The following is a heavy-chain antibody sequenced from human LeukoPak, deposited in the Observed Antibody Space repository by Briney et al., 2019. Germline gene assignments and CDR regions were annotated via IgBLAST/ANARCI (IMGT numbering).Heavy chain of an antibody. Sequence: SETLSLTCTVSGASINNYHWSWIRQPAGKGLEWIGRIYTSGSTNYNPSLKSRVTMSVDTSKNQFSLKLSSVTAADTAVYYCARVGDYALKDWGQGTLVTVSS. V-gene: IGHV4-4*07. CDR2: IYTSGST. CDR1: GASINNYH. J-gene: IGHJ4*02. D-gene: IGHD3-16*01. CDR3: ARVGDYALKD.